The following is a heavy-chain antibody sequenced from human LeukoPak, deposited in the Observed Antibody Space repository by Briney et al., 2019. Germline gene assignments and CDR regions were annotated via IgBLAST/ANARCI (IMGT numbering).Heavy chain of an antibody. CDR2: IHYSGNT. J-gene: IGHJ4*02. CDR3: ARAHSSVTIFGVVLRSPYYFDY. Sequence: SETLSLTCTVSGGSISSNLYYWGWIRQPPGKGLEWIGSIHYSGNTYYNPSLKSRVTISVDTSKNQFSLKLSSVTAADTAVYYCARAHSSVTIFGVVLRSPYYFDYWGQGTLVTVSS. D-gene: IGHD3-3*01. V-gene: IGHV4-39*07. CDR1: GGSISSNLYY.